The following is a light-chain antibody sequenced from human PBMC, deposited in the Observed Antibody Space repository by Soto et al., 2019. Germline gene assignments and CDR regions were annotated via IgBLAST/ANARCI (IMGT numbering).Light chain of an antibody. CDR2: QVT. Sequence: QSALTQPASVSGSPGQSITISCTGTSRDVGAYNYVSWYQHHPGKAPHLLIYQVTYRPSGVSPRFAGSKSGNTASLTISGLPPEDEADYYCSSNTAQFTYVFGTGTKVTVL. CDR3: SSNTAQFTYV. CDR1: SRDVGAYNY. J-gene: IGLJ1*01. V-gene: IGLV2-14*01.